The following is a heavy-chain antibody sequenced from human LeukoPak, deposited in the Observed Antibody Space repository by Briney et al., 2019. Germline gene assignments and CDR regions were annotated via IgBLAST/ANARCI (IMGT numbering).Heavy chain of an antibody. CDR2: IYHSGST. Sequence: SETLSLTCAVSGGSISSGGYSWSWIRQPPGKGPEWIGYIYHSGSTYYNPSLKSRVTISVDRSKNQFSLKLSSVTAADTAVYYCARASYDGYFDYWGQGTLVTVSS. D-gene: IGHD3-22*01. CDR1: GGSISSGGYS. J-gene: IGHJ4*02. V-gene: IGHV4-30-2*01. CDR3: ARASYDGYFDY.